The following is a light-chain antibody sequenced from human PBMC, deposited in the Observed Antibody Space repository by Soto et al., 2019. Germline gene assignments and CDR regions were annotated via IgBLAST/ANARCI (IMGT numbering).Light chain of an antibody. CDR2: DVS. CDR1: SSDVGGYNY. V-gene: IGLV2-11*01. CDR3: CSYAGNYPGV. Sequence: QSALTQPRSVSGSPGQSVTISCTGTSSDVGGYNYVSWYQQHPGKAPKLMIYDVSKRPSGVPDRFSGSKSGNTASLTISGLQAEDDADYYCCSYAGNYPGVFGGGTKVTVL. J-gene: IGLJ3*02.